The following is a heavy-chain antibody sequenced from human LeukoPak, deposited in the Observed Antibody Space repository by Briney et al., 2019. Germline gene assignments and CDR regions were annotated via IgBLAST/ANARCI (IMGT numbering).Heavy chain of an antibody. Sequence: ASVKVSCKASGYTFTSYCLHWVRQAPGQGLEWMGLINPSGTTTYAQNFQSRVTMTRDTSASTAYMELSSLRSDDTAVYYCAKCSETGTTKWFDPWGQGTLVTVSS. D-gene: IGHD1-7*01. CDR1: GYTFTSYC. J-gene: IGHJ5*02. V-gene: IGHV1-46*01. CDR2: INPSGTT. CDR3: AKCSETGTTKWFDP.